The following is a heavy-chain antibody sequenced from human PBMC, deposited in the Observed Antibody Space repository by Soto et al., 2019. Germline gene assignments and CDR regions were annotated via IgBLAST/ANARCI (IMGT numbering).Heavy chain of an antibody. CDR2: VYYRGRS. V-gene: IGHV4-39*01. Sequence: ASETLSLTCTVSGGSVSNSNYYWGWIRQSPGKGLEWIGSVYYRGRSYSKSSVKSRVTISVDTSKNQFSLNLNSVTASDTAVYFCVSQRTSVLTQTYFDYWGPGALVTVSS. J-gene: IGHJ4*02. D-gene: IGHD2-8*01. CDR1: GGSVSNSNYY. CDR3: VSQRTSVLTQTYFDY.